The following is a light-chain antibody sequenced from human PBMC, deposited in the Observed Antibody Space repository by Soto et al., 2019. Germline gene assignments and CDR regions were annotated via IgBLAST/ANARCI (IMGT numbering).Light chain of an antibody. Sequence: EIVMTQSPSNLSVAPGERATLSCRASQSVSSNLAWYQQKPGQAPRLLIYGASTRATGIPARFSGSGSGTEFTLTISSLQYEDFAVYYCQQYNKWPTFGQGTKVDIK. CDR1: QSVSSN. CDR2: GAS. CDR3: QQYNKWPT. V-gene: IGKV3-15*01. J-gene: IGKJ1*01.